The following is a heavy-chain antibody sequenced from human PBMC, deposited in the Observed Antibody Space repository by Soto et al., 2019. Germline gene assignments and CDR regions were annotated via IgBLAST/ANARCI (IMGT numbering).Heavy chain of an antibody. J-gene: IGHJ4*02. CDR2: ISGSGGST. CDR3: AKDLYDSSGSQFDY. D-gene: IGHD3-22*01. V-gene: IGHV3-23*01. CDR1: GCTLSSNS. Sequence: PWGSRSLSCAASGCTLSSNSMHWVRPAPGKGLEWVSAISGSGGSTYYADSVKGRFTISRDNSKNTLYLQMNSLRAEDTAVYYCAKDLYDSSGSQFDYWGQGTLVTFSS.